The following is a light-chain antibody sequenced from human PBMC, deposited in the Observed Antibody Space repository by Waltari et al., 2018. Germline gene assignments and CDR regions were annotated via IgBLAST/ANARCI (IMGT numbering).Light chain of an antibody. V-gene: IGKV2-30*02. CDR3: MQATQWPLT. J-gene: IGKJ1*01. Sequence: DVVMTQSPLSLRVTLGQPATISCRSSQSLVHSDGKTYLNWFQQRPGQSPRRLIYKVFNRDSGVPDRFSGSGSGTDFTLKISRVEAEDVGTYYCMQATQWPLTFGQGTKVEIK. CDR1: QSLVHSDGKTY. CDR2: KVF.